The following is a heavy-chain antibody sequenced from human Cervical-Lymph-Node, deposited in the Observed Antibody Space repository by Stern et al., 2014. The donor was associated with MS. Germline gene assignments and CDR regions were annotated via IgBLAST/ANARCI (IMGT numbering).Heavy chain of an antibody. D-gene: IGHD2-15*01. Sequence: VQLVQSGAEVKKPGSSVRVSCKASGGTFSNYAISWVRQAPGQGLEWMGRIIPLVSIADYAQKFQGRVTITADKSTNTAYMELTSLRSEDTAVYYCARDKTSDIIVVKPTDDVWGQGTLVIVSS. V-gene: IGHV1-69*04. CDR1: GGTFSNYA. CDR2: IIPLVSIA. J-gene: IGHJ4*02. CDR3: ARDKTSDIIVVKPTDDV.